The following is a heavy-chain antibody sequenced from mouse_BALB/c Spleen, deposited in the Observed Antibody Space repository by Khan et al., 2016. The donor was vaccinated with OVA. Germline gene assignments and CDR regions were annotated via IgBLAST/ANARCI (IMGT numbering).Heavy chain of an antibody. V-gene: IGHV1-7*01. J-gene: IGHJ2*01. CDR1: GYTFINYW. CDR2: INPSTGYT. Sequence: QVQLQQSGAELAKPGASVKMSCKASGYTFINYWILWVKQRPGQGLAWIGYINPSTGYTEYNQNFKDKATLTADKSSSTAYMQLSSLTSEDSAFYYCARRGLRWDFDYGGQGTTLTGSS. CDR3: ARRGLRWDFDY. D-gene: IGHD1-1*01.